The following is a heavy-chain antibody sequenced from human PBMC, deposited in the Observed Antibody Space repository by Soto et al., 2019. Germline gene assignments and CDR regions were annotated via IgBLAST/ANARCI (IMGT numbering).Heavy chain of an antibody. CDR3: AKVHGAGTYYNLRDY. J-gene: IGHJ4*02. V-gene: IGHV3-23*01. CDR1: GFTFTTDT. D-gene: IGHD3-10*01. CDR2: ISQSRCST. Sequence: GVSLTLACAGSGFTFTTDTMSWVRQAPGKGLGWVWTISQSRCSTYYAASVKARFTIPXXXXXXTXQXLXXXLSTXDTALYYCAKVHGAGTYYNLRDYRGQRP.